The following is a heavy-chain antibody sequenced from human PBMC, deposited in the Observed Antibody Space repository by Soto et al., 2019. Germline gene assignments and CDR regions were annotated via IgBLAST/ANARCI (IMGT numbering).Heavy chain of an antibody. D-gene: IGHD6-13*01. Sequence: ASVKVSCKASGYDFTAYDINWVRQASGQGLEWMGWMNPINGATGSARRFQGRVSMTRNTATGTAYLELTSLRSDDSAVYYCGRGPSPRAPAGGTPYYHAMDVWGQ. CDR1: GYDFTAYD. CDR3: GRGPSPRAPAGGTPYYHAMDV. CDR2: MNPINGAT. J-gene: IGHJ6*02. V-gene: IGHV1-8*02.